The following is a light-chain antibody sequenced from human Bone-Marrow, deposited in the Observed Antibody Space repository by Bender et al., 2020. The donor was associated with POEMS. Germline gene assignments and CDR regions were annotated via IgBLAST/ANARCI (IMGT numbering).Light chain of an antibody. CDR1: NSDVGSYRF. J-gene: IGLJ2*01. V-gene: IGLV2-23*02. Sequence: QSVLTQPPSVSGSPGQSVTISCTGTNSDVGSYRFVSWYRQVPGEGPKCMIYEVNNQPSGVSDRFSGSKSGNTASLTISGLQAEDEADYHCCAYAGTSTSVVFGGGTKLTVL. CDR2: EVN. CDR3: CAYAGTSTSVV.